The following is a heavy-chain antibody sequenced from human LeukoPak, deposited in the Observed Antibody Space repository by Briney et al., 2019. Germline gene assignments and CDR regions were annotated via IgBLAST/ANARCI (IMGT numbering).Heavy chain of an antibody. CDR3: ARAGPSSSWHQFDY. J-gene: IGHJ4*02. Sequence: GGSLRLSCAASGFTVSRNYMSWVRQALGKGLEWVSVIYSGGSTYYADSVKGRFTISRDNSKNTLYLQMNSLRAEDTAVYYCARAGPSSSWHQFDYWGQGTLVTVSS. D-gene: IGHD6-13*01. CDR1: GFTVSRNY. V-gene: IGHV3-66*01. CDR2: IYSGGST.